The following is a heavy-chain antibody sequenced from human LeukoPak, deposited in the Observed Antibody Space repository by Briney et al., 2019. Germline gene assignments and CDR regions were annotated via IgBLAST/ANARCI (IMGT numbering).Heavy chain of an antibody. CDR1: GGTFISYA. V-gene: IGHV1-69*01. CDR2: IIPIFGTA. CDR3: ARLEITTVTTSDY. J-gene: IGHJ4*02. D-gene: IGHD4-17*01. Sequence: SVKVSCKASGGTFISYAISWVRQAPGQGLEWMGGIIPIFGTANYAQKLQGRVTITADESTSKDYMEVRSLRSEDTAVYYCARLEITTVTTSDYWGQGTLVTVSS.